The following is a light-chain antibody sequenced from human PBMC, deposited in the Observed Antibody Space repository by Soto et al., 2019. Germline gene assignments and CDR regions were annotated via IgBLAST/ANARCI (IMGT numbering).Light chain of an antibody. J-gene: IGKJ1*01. CDR2: GAS. V-gene: IGKV3-15*01. CDR1: LSVSSN. CDR3: QQYNDWPRT. Sequence: EILMTQSPATLSVSPGERATLSCRASLSVSSNLAWYQQKPGQVPRLLIYGASSRATSIPARFSGSGSETEFTLTISRLQSEDFAVYYCQQYNDWPRTFGQGTKVEIK.